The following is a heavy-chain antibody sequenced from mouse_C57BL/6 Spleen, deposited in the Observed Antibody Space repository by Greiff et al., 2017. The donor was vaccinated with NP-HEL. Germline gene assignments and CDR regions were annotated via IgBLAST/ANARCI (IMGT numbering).Heavy chain of an antibody. Sequence: LQQSGASVKISCKASGYAFSSSWMNWVKQRPGKGPEWIGRIYPGDGDTNYNGKFKGKATLTADKSSSTAYMQLSSLTSEDSAVYFCAREIYYYGSRGYFDVWGTGTTVTVSS. V-gene: IGHV1-82*01. CDR1: GYAFSSSW. D-gene: IGHD1-1*01. CDR2: IYPGDGDT. J-gene: IGHJ1*03. CDR3: AREIYYYGSRGYFDV.